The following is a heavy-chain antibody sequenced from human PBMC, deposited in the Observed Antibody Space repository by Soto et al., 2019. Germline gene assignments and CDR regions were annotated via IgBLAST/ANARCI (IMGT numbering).Heavy chain of an antibody. V-gene: IGHV4-31*03. CDR1: GGSISSGGYY. CDR3: SSVISPAGSGSYYILNWFDP. D-gene: IGHD3-10*01. CDR2: IYYSGST. Sequence: PSETLSLTCTVSGGSISSGGYYWSWIRQHPGKGLEWIGYIYYSGSTYYNPSLKSRVTISVDTSKNQFSLKLSSLTAADTAVYYCSSVISPAGSGSYYILNWFDPWGQGTLVTVSS. J-gene: IGHJ5*02.